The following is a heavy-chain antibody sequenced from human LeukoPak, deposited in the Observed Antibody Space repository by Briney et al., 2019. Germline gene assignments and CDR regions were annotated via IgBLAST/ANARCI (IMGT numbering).Heavy chain of an antibody. CDR3: ARLGRVTQTPHFDY. CDR2: IKQDGSEK. D-gene: IGHD2-21*02. CDR1: GFTFRGYW. Sequence: GGSLRLSCAASGFTFRGYWMSWVRQAPGKGLEWVANIKQDGSEKYTVDSVKGRFTISRDNAKNSLYLQMNSLRLEDTALYYCARLGRVTQTPHFDYWGQGTLVTVSS. V-gene: IGHV3-7*01. J-gene: IGHJ4*02.